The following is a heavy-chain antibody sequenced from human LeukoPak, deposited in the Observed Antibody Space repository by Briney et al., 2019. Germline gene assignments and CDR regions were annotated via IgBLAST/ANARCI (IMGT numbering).Heavy chain of an antibody. D-gene: IGHD3-22*01. CDR3: AREDSTGYSSLDY. J-gene: IGHJ4*02. Sequence: GASVTVSCKASGYTFTGYSIHWVRQAPGQGREWMGWINLKGGGTNYAQKFQERVTMTRETSISTAYMELSRLRSDDTAVYYCAREDSTGYSSLDYWGQGSLVTVSS. CDR1: GYTFTGYS. V-gene: IGHV1-2*02. CDR2: INLKGGGT.